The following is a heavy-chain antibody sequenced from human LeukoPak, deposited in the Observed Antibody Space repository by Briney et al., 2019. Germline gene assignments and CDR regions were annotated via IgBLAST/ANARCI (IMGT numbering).Heavy chain of an antibody. CDR1: GFPFSSHS. CDR3: ARTVVVITRFDY. Sequence: PGGSLRLSCSASGFPFSSHSMNWVRQAPGKGLEGVSSISSSSSYIYYADSVKGRFTISRDNAKNSLYLQMNSLRAEDTAVYYCARTVVVITRFDYWGQGTLVTVSS. CDR2: ISSSSSYI. J-gene: IGHJ4*02. D-gene: IGHD2-21*01. V-gene: IGHV3-21*01.